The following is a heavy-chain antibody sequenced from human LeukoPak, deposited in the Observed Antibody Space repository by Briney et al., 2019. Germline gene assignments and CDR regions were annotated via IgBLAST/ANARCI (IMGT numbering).Heavy chain of an antibody. J-gene: IGHJ4*02. D-gene: IGHD3-10*01. CDR2: INHSGST. Sequence: SETLSLTCAVYGGSFSGYYWSGIRQPPGKGLEWIGEINHSGSTNYNPSLKSRVTISVDTSKNQFSLKLSSVTAADTAVYYCAGPGFPYYWGQGTLVTVSS. CDR1: GGSFSGYY. CDR3: AGPGFPYY. V-gene: IGHV4-34*01.